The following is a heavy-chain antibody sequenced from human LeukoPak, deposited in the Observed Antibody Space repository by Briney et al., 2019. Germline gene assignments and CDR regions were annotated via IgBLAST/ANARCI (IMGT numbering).Heavy chain of an antibody. V-gene: IGHV4-59*01. CDR1: GGGLSSYY. Sequence: PSETLSLTCTVSGGGLSSYYWSWIRQPPGKGLEWIGYIYYSGSTNYNPSLKSRVTISVDTSKNQFSLKLSSVTAADTAVYYCARGGYSGYLWYFDLWGRGTLVTVSS. D-gene: IGHD5-12*01. J-gene: IGHJ2*01. CDR2: IYYSGST. CDR3: ARGGYSGYLWYFDL.